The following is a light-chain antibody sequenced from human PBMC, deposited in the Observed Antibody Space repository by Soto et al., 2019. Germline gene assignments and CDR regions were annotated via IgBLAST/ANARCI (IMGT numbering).Light chain of an antibody. V-gene: IGKV1-17*01. CDR2: DAS. J-gene: IGKJ1*01. Sequence: DIQMTQFPSSLSASVGDRVTITCRASQGIRNDLAWYQQKPGKAPKRLIYDASSLQSGVPSRSSGSGSRTQFTLSISSLQPEDFETFNCLQHSTYPLTFGQGTKVAIK. CDR1: QGIRND. CDR3: LQHSTYPLT.